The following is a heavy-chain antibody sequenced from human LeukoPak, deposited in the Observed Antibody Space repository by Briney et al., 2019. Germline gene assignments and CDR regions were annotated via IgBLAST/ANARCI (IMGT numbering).Heavy chain of an antibody. CDR1: GYTFTSYY. J-gene: IGHJ4*02. Sequence: ASVKVSCKASGYTFTSYYMHWVRQAPGQGLEWMGIVNPSGGSTSYAQKFQGRVTMTRDTSTSTVYMELSSLRSEDTAVYYCAREVAAAGFGYWGQGTLVTVSS. V-gene: IGHV1-46*01. D-gene: IGHD6-13*01. CDR3: AREVAAAGFGY. CDR2: VNPSGGST.